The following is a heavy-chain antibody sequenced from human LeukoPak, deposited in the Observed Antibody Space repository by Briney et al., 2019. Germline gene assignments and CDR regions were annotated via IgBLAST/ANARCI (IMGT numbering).Heavy chain of an antibody. CDR3: ARVWDRYCSGGSCYSLGYFQH. D-gene: IGHD2-15*01. Sequence: SQTLSLTCTVSGGSISSGGYYWSWIRQHPGTGLEWIGYIYYSGSTYYNPSFKSRVTISVDTSKNQFSLKLSSVTAADTAVYYCARVWDRYCSGGSCYSLGYFQHWGQGTLVTVSS. CDR2: IYYSGST. CDR1: GGSISSGGYY. J-gene: IGHJ1*01. V-gene: IGHV4-31*03.